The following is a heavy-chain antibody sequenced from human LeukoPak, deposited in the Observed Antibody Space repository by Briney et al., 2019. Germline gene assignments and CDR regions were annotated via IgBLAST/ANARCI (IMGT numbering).Heavy chain of an antibody. CDR3: ARVEYGDYPGDY. V-gene: IGHV3-48*01. Sequence: PGGSLRLSCAASGFTFSIYTMNWVRQAPGEGLEWVSYISSSSSAIYYADSVKGRFTISKDNAKNSLYLQMNSLRAEDTAVYYCARVEYGDYPGDYWGQGTLVTVSS. CDR1: GFTFSIYT. J-gene: IGHJ4*02. D-gene: IGHD4-17*01. CDR2: ISSSSSAI.